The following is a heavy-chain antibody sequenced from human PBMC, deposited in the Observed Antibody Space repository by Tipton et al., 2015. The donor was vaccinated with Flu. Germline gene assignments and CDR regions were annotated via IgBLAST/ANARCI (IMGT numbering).Heavy chain of an antibody. CDR2: MNQDGSKI. J-gene: IGHJ3*02. Sequence: SLRLSCEASGFTFSDYWMTWVRQAPGKGLEWAANMNQDGSKIYYVDSVKGRFTISRDNAKSTLHLQMNSLRVEDTALYYCASSRVMAGYDIWGQGTMVTVSS. V-gene: IGHV3-7*01. D-gene: IGHD3-16*01. CDR1: GFTFSDYW. CDR3: ASSRVMAGYDI.